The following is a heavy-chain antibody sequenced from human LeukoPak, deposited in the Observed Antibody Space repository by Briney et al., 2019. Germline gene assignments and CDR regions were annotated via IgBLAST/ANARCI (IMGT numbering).Heavy chain of an antibody. CDR3: ARGDGSGSGRWFDP. V-gene: IGHV4-30-2*01. CDR2: IYHTGST. Sequence: SQTLSLTCTVSGASISSGTYSWSWIRQPPVEGLEWIGYIYHTGSTYYNPSLKGRVTISVDRSKNQFSLNLNFVTAADTALYYCARGDGSGSGRWFDPWGQGTLITVSS. D-gene: IGHD3-10*01. J-gene: IGHJ5*02. CDR1: GASISSGTYS.